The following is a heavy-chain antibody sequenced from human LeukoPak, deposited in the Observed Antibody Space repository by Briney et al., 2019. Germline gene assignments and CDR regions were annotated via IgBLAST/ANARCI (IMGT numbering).Heavy chain of an antibody. Sequence: GGSLRLSCAASGFTFSSNAMHWVRQAPGKGLEWVAVISYDGSNKYYANSVKGRFTISRDNSKNTLYLQMNSLRAEDTAVYYCAKDRAAAGTPCWFDPWGQGTLVTVSS. J-gene: IGHJ5*02. D-gene: IGHD6-13*01. CDR1: GFTFSSNA. CDR3: AKDRAAAGTPCWFDP. V-gene: IGHV3-30*04. CDR2: ISYDGSNK.